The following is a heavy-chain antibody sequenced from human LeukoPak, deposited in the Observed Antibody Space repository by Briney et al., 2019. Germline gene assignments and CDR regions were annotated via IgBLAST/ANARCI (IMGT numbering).Heavy chain of an antibody. J-gene: IGHJ4*02. CDR1: GFTVSSNY. Sequence: GGSLRLSCAASGFTVSSNYMSWVRQAPGKGLEWVSVIYSGGSTYYADSVKGRFTISRDNSKNTLYLQMNSLRAEDTAVYYCARAPPVQELVHLDYWGQGTLVTVSS. V-gene: IGHV3-66*01. CDR2: IYSGGST. D-gene: IGHD6-13*01. CDR3: ARAPPVQELVHLDY.